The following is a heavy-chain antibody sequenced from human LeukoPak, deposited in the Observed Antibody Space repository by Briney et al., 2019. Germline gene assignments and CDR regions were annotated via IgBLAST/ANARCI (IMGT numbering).Heavy chain of an antibody. Sequence: GGSLRLSCAASGFTFSHYSMNWVRQAPGKGLEWVSSISSSSSYIYYADSVKGRFTISRDNSKNTLYLQMNSLRAEDTAVYYCAKDLVGYYFDYWGQGTLVTVSS. CDR1: GFTFSHYS. D-gene: IGHD2-2*01. CDR2: ISSSSSYI. V-gene: IGHV3-21*01. J-gene: IGHJ4*02. CDR3: AKDLVGYYFDY.